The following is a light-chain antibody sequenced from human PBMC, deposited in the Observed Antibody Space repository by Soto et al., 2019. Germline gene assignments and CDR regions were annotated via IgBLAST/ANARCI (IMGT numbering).Light chain of an antibody. CDR3: ASSTTSSTLVI. J-gene: IGLJ2*01. CDR2: DVS. V-gene: IGLV2-14*03. CDR1: SSDVGGYNY. Sequence: QSALTQPASVSGSPGQSITISCTGTSSDVGGYNYVSWYQRHPGKAPKLMIYDVSNRPSGVSNRFSGSKSGNTASLTISGLQAEDEADYYCASSTTSSTLVIFGGGTKLTVL.